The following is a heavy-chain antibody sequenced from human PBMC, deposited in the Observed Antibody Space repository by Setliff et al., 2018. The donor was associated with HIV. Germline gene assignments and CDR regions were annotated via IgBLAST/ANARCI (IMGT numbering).Heavy chain of an antibody. J-gene: IGHJ2*01. CDR2: CNPEEGKT. D-gene: IGHD3-10*01. CDR3: AASISSRHYYGSAL. Sequence: ASVKVSCKISGYTLSELSMHWVRQAPGKGLEWMVGCNPEEGKTIYAQKFKGRVTMTEDTSTDTAFMDLNNLRYEDTAVYYCAASISSRHYYGSALWGRGTLVTVSS. V-gene: IGHV1-24*01. CDR1: GYTLSELS.